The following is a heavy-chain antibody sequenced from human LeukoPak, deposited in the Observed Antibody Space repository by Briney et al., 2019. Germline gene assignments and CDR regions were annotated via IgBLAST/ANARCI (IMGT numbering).Heavy chain of an antibody. CDR2: ISSSGSTI. CDR1: GFTFSSYE. CDR3: ARGRGYSSSWFGLAFDY. Sequence: GGSLRLSCAASGFTFSSYEMNWVRQAPGKGLEWVSYISSSGSTIYYADSVKGRFTISRDNAKNSLYLQMNSLRAEDTAVYYCARGRGYSSSWFGLAFDYWGQGTLVTVSS. V-gene: IGHV3-48*03. J-gene: IGHJ4*02. D-gene: IGHD6-13*01.